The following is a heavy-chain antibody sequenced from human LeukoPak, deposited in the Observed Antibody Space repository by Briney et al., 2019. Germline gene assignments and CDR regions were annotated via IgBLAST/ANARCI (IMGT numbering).Heavy chain of an antibody. D-gene: IGHD6-6*01. CDR3: ARSAARLRYYYAMDV. CDR1: GFTFSSYG. V-gene: IGHV3-33*01. CDR2: MWYDGSNK. J-gene: IGHJ6*02. Sequence: PGGSLRLSCAASGFTFSSYGLHWVRQAPGKGLEWVAVMWYDGSNKYYADSVKGRFTISRDNSKNTLYLQMSSLRAEDTAVYFCARSAARLRYYYAMDVWGQGTTVTVCS.